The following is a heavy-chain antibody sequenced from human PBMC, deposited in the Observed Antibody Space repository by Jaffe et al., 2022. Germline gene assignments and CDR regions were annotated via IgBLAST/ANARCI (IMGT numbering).Heavy chain of an antibody. CDR2: INTNTGNP. CDR3: ARTYYDFWSGYYIFDYFDY. CDR1: GYTFTSYA. D-gene: IGHD3-3*01. V-gene: IGHV7-4-1*02. J-gene: IGHJ4*02. Sequence: QVQLVQSGSELKKPGASVKVSCKASGYTFTSYAMNWVRQAPGQGLEWMGWINTNTGNPTYAQGFTGRFVFSLDTSVSTAYLQISSLKAEDTAVYYCARTYYDFWSGYYIFDYFDYWGQGTLVTVSS.